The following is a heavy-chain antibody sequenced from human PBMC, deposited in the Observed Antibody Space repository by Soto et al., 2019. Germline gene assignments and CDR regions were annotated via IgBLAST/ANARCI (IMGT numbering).Heavy chain of an antibody. CDR2: ISYDGSNK. D-gene: IGHD2-2*01. V-gene: IGHV3-30-3*01. CDR3: AREERYCISTSCYGGYYYGMDV. Sequence: QVQLVESGGGVVQPGRSLRLSCAASGFTFSSYAMHWVRQAPGKGLEWVAVISYDGSNKYYADSVKGRFTISRDNSKNTLYLQMNSRRAEDTAVYYCAREERYCISTSCYGGYYYGMDVWGQGTTVTVSS. J-gene: IGHJ6*02. CDR1: GFTFSSYA.